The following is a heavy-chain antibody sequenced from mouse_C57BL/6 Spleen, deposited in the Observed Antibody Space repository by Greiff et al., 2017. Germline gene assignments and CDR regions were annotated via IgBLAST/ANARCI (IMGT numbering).Heavy chain of an antibody. CDR3: ARTTVVEGWYFDV. D-gene: IGHD1-1*01. CDR2: MLPGSGST. CDR1: GYTFTGYW. V-gene: IGHV1-9*01. J-gene: IGHJ1*03. Sequence: VQLQQSGAELMKPGASVKLSCKATGYTFTGYWIEWVKQRPGHGLEWIGEMLPGSGSTNYNEKFKGKATVTADTSSNTADMQLSSLTTEDSAIYYCARTTVVEGWYFDVWGTGTTVTVSS.